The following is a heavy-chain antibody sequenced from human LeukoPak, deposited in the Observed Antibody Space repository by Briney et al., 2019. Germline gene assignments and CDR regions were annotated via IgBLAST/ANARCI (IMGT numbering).Heavy chain of an antibody. CDR1: GLTFAEYT. CDR2: ISWNGARI. CDR3: TREIAVPGMRRGYYDYYGMDV. Sequence: GGSLRLSCAAPGLTFAEYTMHWVRQAPGKGLEWVSLISWNGARIHYGDSVKGRFTISRDNAKNSLYLQMNSLRAEDTAVYYCTREIAVPGMRRGYYDYYGMDVWGQGTTVTVSS. D-gene: IGHD6-19*01. V-gene: IGHV3-43*01. J-gene: IGHJ6*02.